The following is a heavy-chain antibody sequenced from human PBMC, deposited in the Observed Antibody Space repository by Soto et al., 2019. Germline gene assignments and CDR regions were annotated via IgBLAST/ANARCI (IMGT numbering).Heavy chain of an antibody. CDR1: GFTFDDYA. D-gene: IGHD2-2*01. Sequence: EVQLVESGGGLVQPGRSLRLSCAASGFTFDDYAMYWVRQAPGKGLEWVSGISWNSGSIGYADSVKGRFTISRDNAKNSLYLQMNSLRAEDTALYYCAKDIVGGEYQLLSRFDPWGQGTLVTVSS. CDR3: AKDIVGGEYQLLSRFDP. CDR2: ISWNSGSI. J-gene: IGHJ5*02. V-gene: IGHV3-9*01.